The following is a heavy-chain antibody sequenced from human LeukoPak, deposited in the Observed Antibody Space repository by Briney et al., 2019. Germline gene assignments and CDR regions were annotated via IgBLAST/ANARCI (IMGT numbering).Heavy chain of an antibody. CDR1: GFTFSSYS. D-gene: IGHD3-16*01. CDR2: ISSSSYI. J-gene: IGHJ4*02. CDR3: VRGGYGYNFDY. V-gene: IGHV3-21*01. Sequence: GGSLRLSCAASGFTFSSYSMNWVRQAPGKGLEWVSSISSSSYIYYADSLKGRFTISRDNAKNSLYLQMNSLRAEDTAVYYCVRGGYGYNFDYWGQGNLVTVSS.